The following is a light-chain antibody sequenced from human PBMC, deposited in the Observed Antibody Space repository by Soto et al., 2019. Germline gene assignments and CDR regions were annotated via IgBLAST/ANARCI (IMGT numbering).Light chain of an antibody. CDR1: QSLDNW. J-gene: IGKJ1*01. CDR2: AAY. CDR3: QQRGNWPVT. V-gene: IGKV1-12*01. Sequence: DIQMTQSPSSVSASVGDTVTISCRASQSLDNWLAWYQQKPGNAPRLLIYAAYTLENGVPSRFSGSGSGSDFTLTISSLQPEDFAVYYCQQRGNWPVTFGQGTRVDIK.